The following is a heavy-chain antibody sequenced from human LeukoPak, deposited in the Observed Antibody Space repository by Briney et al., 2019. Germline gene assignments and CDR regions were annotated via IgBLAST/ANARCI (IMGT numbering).Heavy chain of an antibody. D-gene: IGHD5-12*01. CDR3: AKDKSSGPYYYYYMDV. CDR2: IRYDGSNK. V-gene: IGHV3-30*02. CDR1: GFTFSSYG. J-gene: IGHJ6*03. Sequence: GGSLRLSCAASGFTFSSYGMHGVRQAPGKGLEWVAFIRYDGSNKYYADSVKGRFTISRDNSKNTLYLQMNSLRAEDTAVYYCAKDKSSGPYYYYYMDVWGKGTTVPVSS.